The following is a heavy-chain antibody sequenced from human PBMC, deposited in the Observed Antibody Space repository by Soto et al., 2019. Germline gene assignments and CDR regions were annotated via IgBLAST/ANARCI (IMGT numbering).Heavy chain of an antibody. CDR1: GGSISSGDYY. Sequence: SSETLSLTCTVSGGSISSGDYYWSWIRQPPGKGLEWIGYIYYSGSTYYNPSLKSRVTISVDTSKNQFSLKLSSVTAADTAVYYCARLYGWGYAFDIRGQRTTVTVSS. CDR3: ARLYGWGYAFDI. J-gene: IGHJ3*02. D-gene: IGHD4-17*01. V-gene: IGHV4-30-4*01. CDR2: IYYSGST.